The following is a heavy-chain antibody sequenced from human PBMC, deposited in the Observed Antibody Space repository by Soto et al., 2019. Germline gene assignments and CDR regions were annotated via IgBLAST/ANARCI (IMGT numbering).Heavy chain of an antibody. CDR1: GGSISSGGYY. Sequence: QVQLQQSGPGLVKPSQTLSLTCTVSGGSISSGGYYWSWIRQHPGKGLEWIGYIYYSGSTYYNPSLKSRVTISVDTSKNQFSLKLSSVTAADTAVYYCAREMGVNPSSGHYYYAMDVWGQGTTVTVSS. V-gene: IGHV4-31*03. CDR3: AREMGVNPSSGHYYYAMDV. J-gene: IGHJ6*02. D-gene: IGHD3-10*01. CDR2: IYYSGST.